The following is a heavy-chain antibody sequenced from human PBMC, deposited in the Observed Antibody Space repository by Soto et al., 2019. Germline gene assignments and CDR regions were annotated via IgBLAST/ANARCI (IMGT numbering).Heavy chain of an antibody. CDR2: IYWDDDK. D-gene: IGHD6-19*01. V-gene: IGHV2-5*02. CDR1: GFSLSTSGVG. CDR3: AHSRIAVTGGAFDI. Sequence: QITLKESGPTLVKPTQTLTLTCTFSGFSLSTSGVGVGWIRQPPGKALEWLALIYWDDDKRYSPALKSRLTITKDTSKNQVVLTMTNMDPVDTATYYCAHSRIAVTGGAFDIWGQGTMVTVSS. J-gene: IGHJ3*02.